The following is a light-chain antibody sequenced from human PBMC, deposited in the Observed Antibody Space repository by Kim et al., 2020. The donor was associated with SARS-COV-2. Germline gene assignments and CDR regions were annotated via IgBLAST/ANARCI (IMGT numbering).Light chain of an antibody. J-gene: IGKJ5*01. CDR2: GAS. CDR3: QQYNNWIA. Sequence: SVSPGETVTLSGRASQIVSSNLAWFQQKPGQTPRLLIYGASTRASGIPARFSGSGSGTEFTLTISSLQSEDVAVYYCQQYNNWIAFGQGTRLEIK. V-gene: IGKV3-15*01. CDR1: QIVSSN.